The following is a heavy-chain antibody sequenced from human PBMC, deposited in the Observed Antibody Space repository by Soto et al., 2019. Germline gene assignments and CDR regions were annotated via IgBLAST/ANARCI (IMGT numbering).Heavy chain of an antibody. CDR3: ARHRDIVVAPAAMRAGWFDY. CDR1: GGSISSSSYY. V-gene: IGHV4-39*01. J-gene: IGHJ4*02. D-gene: IGHD2-2*01. Sequence: SETLSLTCTVSGGSISSSSYYWGWIRQPPGKGLEWIGSIYYSGSTYYNPSLKSRVTISVDTSKNQFSLKLSSVTAADTAVYYCARHRDIVVAPAAMRAGWFDYWGQGTLVTVSS. CDR2: IYYSGST.